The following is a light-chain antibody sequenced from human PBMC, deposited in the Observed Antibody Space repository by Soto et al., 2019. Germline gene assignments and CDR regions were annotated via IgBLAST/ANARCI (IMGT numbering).Light chain of an antibody. V-gene: IGKV1-8*01. J-gene: IGKJ2*01. Sequence: AIRMTQSPSSFSASTGDRVTITCRASQGISSYLAWYQQKPGKAPKLLIYAASTLQSGVPSRFSGSESGTDFTLTVSCLQSADFATYYCQQYYSYPYTFGQGTKLEIK. CDR3: QQYYSYPYT. CDR2: AAS. CDR1: QGISSY.